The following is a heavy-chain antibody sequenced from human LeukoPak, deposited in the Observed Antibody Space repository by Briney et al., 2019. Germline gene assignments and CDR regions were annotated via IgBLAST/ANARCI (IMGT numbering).Heavy chain of an antibody. Sequence: SETLSLTRTVSGGSITSGGYYWTWIRQHPGKALEWIGHIYYSGSTYYKPSLKSRITISLDTSKNHFSLKLGSVSAADTAVYYCARARLYYGSGSYLYFDFWGQGTLVTVSS. CDR1: GGSITSGGYY. V-gene: IGHV4-31*03. J-gene: IGHJ4*02. D-gene: IGHD3-10*01. CDR3: ARARLYYGSGSYLYFDF. CDR2: IYYSGST.